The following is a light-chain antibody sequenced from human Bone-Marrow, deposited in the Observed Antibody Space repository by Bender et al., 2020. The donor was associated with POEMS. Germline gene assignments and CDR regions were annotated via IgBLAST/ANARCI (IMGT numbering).Light chain of an antibody. CDR3: AAWEDSLNGWV. CDR1: SSNIGTNP. Sequence: QSVLTQPPSASGTPGQRVTISCSGSSSNIGTNPVNWYQQLPGTAPKLLIHGNNIRPSGVPDRFSGSRSGTSASLAITGLQAEDEAEYYCAAWEDSLNGWVFGGGTKLTVL. CDR2: GNN. J-gene: IGLJ3*02. V-gene: IGLV1-44*01.